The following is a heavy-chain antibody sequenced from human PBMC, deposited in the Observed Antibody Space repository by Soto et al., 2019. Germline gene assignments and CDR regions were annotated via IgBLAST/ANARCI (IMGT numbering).Heavy chain of an antibody. Sequence: EVQLVESGGGLIQPGSSLRLSCAASGFTFSSYSMNCVRQTPGKGLERVSYISSSSSSIYYADSVKGRFTISRDNAKNSLSLQMNSLRAEDTAVYFCVREVKYSNSWKPFDYWGQGTLVTVSS. CDR1: GFTFSSYS. CDR2: ISSSSSSI. V-gene: IGHV3-48*01. J-gene: IGHJ4*02. CDR3: VREVKYSNSWKPFDY. D-gene: IGHD6-13*01.